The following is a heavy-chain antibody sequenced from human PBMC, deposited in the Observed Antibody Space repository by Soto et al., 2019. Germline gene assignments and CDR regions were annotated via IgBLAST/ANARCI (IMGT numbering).Heavy chain of an antibody. Sequence: PSETLSLTCTVSGGSISSSSYYWGWIRQPPGKGLEWIGSIYYSGSTYYNPSLKSRVTISVDTSKNQFSLKLSSVTAADTAVYYCATMGATTYYYGMDVWGQGTTVTVSS. CDR2: IYYSGST. V-gene: IGHV4-39*01. J-gene: IGHJ6*02. CDR1: GGSISSSSYY. D-gene: IGHD1-26*01. CDR3: ATMGATTYYYGMDV.